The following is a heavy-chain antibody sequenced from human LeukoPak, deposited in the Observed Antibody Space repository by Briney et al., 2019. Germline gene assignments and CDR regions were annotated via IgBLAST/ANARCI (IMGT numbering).Heavy chain of an antibody. V-gene: IGHV4-59*01. J-gene: IGHJ3*02. CDR2: IYYSGST. CDR1: GGSISSYY. Sequence: PSETLSLTCTVSGGSISSYYWSWIRQPPGKGLEWIGYIYYSGSTNYNPSLKSRVTISVDTSKNQFSLKLSSVTAADTAVYYCARVTGTAFNAGVDDAFDIWGQGTMVTVSS. CDR3: ARVTGTAFNAGVDDAFDI. D-gene: IGHD1-1*01.